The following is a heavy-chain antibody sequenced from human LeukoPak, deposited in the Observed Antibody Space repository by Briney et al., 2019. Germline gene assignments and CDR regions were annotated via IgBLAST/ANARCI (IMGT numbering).Heavy chain of an antibody. V-gene: IGHV3-43*02. CDR2: ISGDGGTT. J-gene: IGHJ6*03. Sequence: GGSLRLSCAASGFTFNDYGMHWVRQAPGKSLEWVSLISGDGGTTYYADSVKGRFTISRDSSKSSLYLQMNSLRTEDTAFYYCAKDSGYGSGNAYSYYMDVWAKGTTATVSS. D-gene: IGHD3-10*01. CDR1: GFTFNDYG. CDR3: AKDSGYGSGNAYSYYMDV.